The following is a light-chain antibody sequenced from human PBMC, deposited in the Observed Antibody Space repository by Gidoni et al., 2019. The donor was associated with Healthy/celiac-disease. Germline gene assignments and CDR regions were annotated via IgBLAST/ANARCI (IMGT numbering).Light chain of an antibody. J-gene: IGKJ5*01. V-gene: IGKV1-39*01. CDR3: QQSYSTLSIT. CDR2: AAS. Sequence: DIQMTQSPSSLSASVGDRVTITCRASQSISSYLNWYQQKPGKAPKLLIYAASSLQSGVPSRFSGSGAGTDFTLTISRLQPEDFATYYCQQSYSTLSITFGQGTRLEIK. CDR1: QSISSY.